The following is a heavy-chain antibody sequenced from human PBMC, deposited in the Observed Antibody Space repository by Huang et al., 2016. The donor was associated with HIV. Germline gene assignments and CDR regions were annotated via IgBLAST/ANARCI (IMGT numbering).Heavy chain of an antibody. D-gene: IGHD2-15*01. CDR1: GFKFSNYW. CDR3: ARAGGFEI. J-gene: IGHJ3*02. V-gene: IGHV3-74*01. Sequence: EEHLVESGGGLVQPGGSLRLSCEASGFKFSNYWMQWVRQAPGKGLRWGSRMKSDGRTTDYADSVKGRFTISRDNAKNTLYLQMSSLTAEDTAIYYCARAGGFEIWGQGTVVTVSS. CDR2: MKSDGRTT.